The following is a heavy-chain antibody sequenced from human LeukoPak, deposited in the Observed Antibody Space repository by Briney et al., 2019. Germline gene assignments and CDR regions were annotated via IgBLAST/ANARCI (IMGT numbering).Heavy chain of an antibody. CDR1: GFRFDNYA. J-gene: IGHJ4*02. CDR3: AKDIGPLTYHYDTSGFSGAFDY. CDR2: ISWNSGKI. Sequence: GGSLRLSCAASGFRFDNYAMHWVRQAPGKGLEWVSSISWNSGKIDYADSMKGRLTISRDNAESSLYLEMNSLRAEDTALYYCAKDIGPLTYHYDTSGFSGAFDYWGQGTLVTVSS. D-gene: IGHD3-22*01. V-gene: IGHV3-9*01.